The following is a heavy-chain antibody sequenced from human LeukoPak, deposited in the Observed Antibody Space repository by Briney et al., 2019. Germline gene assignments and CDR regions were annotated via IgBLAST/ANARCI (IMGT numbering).Heavy chain of an antibody. CDR3: ARASRDGYNRAFDI. V-gene: IGHV1-46*01. Sequence: ASVKVSCTASGNTFIGYWIHWVRQAPGQGLEWMGAINPRGDATIGAQKFQGRVTTTRDTSTSTVYIELSSLRSEDTAVYYCARASRDGYNRAFDIWGQGTMVTVSS. CDR1: GNTFIGYW. D-gene: IGHD5-24*01. J-gene: IGHJ3*02. CDR2: INPRGDAT.